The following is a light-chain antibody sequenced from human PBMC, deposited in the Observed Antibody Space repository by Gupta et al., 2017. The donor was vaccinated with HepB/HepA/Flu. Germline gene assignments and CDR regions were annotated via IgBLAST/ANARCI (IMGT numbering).Light chain of an antibody. Sequence: EIVLTPSPATLSLSPGERATLSCRASQRVSSYLAWYQQKPGQAPRLLIYDASNRATGIPARFRGSGSGTDFTLTISSLEPEDFAVYYCQQRSNWRVTVGGGTKVEIK. CDR1: QRVSSY. V-gene: IGKV3-11*01. J-gene: IGKJ4*01. CDR3: QQRSNWRVT. CDR2: DAS.